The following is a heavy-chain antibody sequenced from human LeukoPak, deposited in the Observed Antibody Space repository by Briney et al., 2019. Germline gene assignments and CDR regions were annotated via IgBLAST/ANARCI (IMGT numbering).Heavy chain of an antibody. CDR2: INWHGGRT. CDR1: GFTFDDYA. Sequence: GGSLRLSCTATGFTFDDYAMTWVRQAPGKGLEWVAEINWHGGRTSYVDSVKGRFMISRDNAKNSLYLQMSSLRAEDTALYYCARRHMDWYLHLWPRGTLLIVSS. CDR3: ARRHMDWYLHL. J-gene: IGHJ2*01. V-gene: IGHV3-20*04.